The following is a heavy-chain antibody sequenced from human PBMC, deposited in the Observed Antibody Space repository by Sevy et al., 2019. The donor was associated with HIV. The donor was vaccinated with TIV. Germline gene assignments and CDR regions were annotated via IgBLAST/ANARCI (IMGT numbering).Heavy chain of an antibody. D-gene: IGHD2-15*01. V-gene: IGHV1-8*01. CDR1: GYTFTSYD. CDR2: MNPNSGNT. J-gene: IGHJ4*02. Sequence: ASVKVSYKASGYTFTSYDINWVRQATGQGLEWMGWMNPNSGNTGYAQKFQGRVTMTRNTSISTAYMELSSLRSEDTAVYYCARGSKRVGYYFDYWGQGTLVTVSS. CDR3: ARGSKRVGYYFDY.